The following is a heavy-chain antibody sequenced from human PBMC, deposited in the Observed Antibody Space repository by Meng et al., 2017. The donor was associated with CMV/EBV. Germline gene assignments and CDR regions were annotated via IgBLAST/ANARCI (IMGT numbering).Heavy chain of an antibody. D-gene: IGHD2-2*01. V-gene: IGHV1-2*02. J-gene: IGHJ5*02. CDR2: INPNSGGT. Sequence: ASVKVSCKASGHTFTGYYMHWVRQAPGQGLEWMGWINPNSGGTNYAQKFQGRVTMTRDTSISTAYMELSRLRSDDTAVYYCARAQYCSSTSCYEGNDWFDPWGQGTLVTVSS. CDR1: GHTFTGYY. CDR3: ARAQYCSSTSCYEGNDWFDP.